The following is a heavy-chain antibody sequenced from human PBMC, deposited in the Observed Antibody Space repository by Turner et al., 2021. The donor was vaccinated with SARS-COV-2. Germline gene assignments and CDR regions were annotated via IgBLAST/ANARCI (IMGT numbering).Heavy chain of an antibody. CDR3: ASPTSRVNTGYSSGWALGLGYYGMDV. Sequence: QVQLVQSGAEVKKPGASVKVSCKASGYTFTGYYMHWVRQAPGQGLEWMGWINPNSGGTNYAQKFQGRVTMTRDTSIRTTYMELNRLRSDDTAVYYCASPTSRVNTGYSSGWALGLGYYGMDVWGQGTTVTVSS. J-gene: IGHJ6*02. V-gene: IGHV1-2*02. CDR2: INPNSGGT. D-gene: IGHD6-19*01. CDR1: GYTFTGYY.